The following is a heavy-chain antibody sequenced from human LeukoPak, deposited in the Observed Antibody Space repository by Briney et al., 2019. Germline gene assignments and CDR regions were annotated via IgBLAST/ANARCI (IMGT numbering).Heavy chain of an antibody. V-gene: IGHV3-30-3*01. Sequence: GGSLTLSSAASGFTFNTYAMPRLPPAPGKGLEWVAVISYDGSNKYYADSVKGRFTISRDNFKNTLYLQMNSLRAEDTAVYYCARKTDCSSTNCYTGYYYYYGMDVWGQGTTVTVSS. D-gene: IGHD2-2*02. CDR2: ISYDGSNK. CDR3: ARKTDCSSTNCYTGYYYYYGMDV. CDR1: GFTFNTYA. J-gene: IGHJ6*02.